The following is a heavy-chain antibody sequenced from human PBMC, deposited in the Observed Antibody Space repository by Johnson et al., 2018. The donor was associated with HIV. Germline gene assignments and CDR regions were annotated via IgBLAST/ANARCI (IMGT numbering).Heavy chain of an antibody. Sequence: MQLVESGGGLVQPGGSLRLSCAASGFTFSNAWMSWVRQAPGKGLEWVGRIKSKTDGGTTDYAAPVKGRFTISRDDSKNTLYLQMNSLKTEDTAVYYCTTPVGTRGVFAFDIWGQGTMVTVSS. J-gene: IGHJ3*02. CDR1: GFTFSNAW. V-gene: IGHV3-15*01. CDR3: TTPVGTRGVFAFDI. D-gene: IGHD6-13*01. CDR2: IKSKTDGGTT.